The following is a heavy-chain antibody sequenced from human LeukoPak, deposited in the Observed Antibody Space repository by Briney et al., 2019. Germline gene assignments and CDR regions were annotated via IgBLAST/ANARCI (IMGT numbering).Heavy chain of an antibody. Sequence: PSETLSLTCTVSGYSISTDYYWGWILRPPGKGLEWIGSVYYSGSSYYKPSLKSRVTISVDTSKNQFSLRLKSVTAGDTALYYCARGKSRGSHIDYWGQGTLVTVSS. CDR3: ARGKSRGSHIDY. CDR2: VYYSGSS. CDR1: GYSISTDYY. V-gene: IGHV4-38-2*02. J-gene: IGHJ4*02. D-gene: IGHD1-26*01.